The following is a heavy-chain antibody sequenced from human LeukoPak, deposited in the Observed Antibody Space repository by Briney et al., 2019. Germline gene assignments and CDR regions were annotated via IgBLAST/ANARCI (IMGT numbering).Heavy chain of an antibody. Sequence: SETLSLTCTVSGGSISSYYWSWIRQPPGKGLEWIGYIYYSGSTNYNPSLKSRVTISVDTSKNQFSLKLTSVTAADTAVYYCARITMLRGIATPHYQYYYMDVWGKGTTVTVSS. D-gene: IGHD3-10*01. CDR3: ARITMLRGIATPHYQYYYMDV. CDR2: IYYSGST. J-gene: IGHJ6*03. V-gene: IGHV4-59*01. CDR1: GGSISSYY.